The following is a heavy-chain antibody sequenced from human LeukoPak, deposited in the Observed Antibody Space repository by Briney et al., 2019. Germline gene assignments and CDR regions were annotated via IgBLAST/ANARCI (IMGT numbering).Heavy chain of an antibody. CDR1: GFTFSSYE. J-gene: IGHJ4*02. CDR3: AGEGYGDYDGDY. V-gene: IGHV3-48*03. D-gene: IGHD4-17*01. CDR2: ISSSGRTI. Sequence: GGSLRLSCAASGFTFSSYEMNWVRQAPGKGLEWVSYISSSGRTIYYADSVKGRFTISRDNAKNSLYLQMNSLRAEDTAVYYCAGEGYGDYDGDYWGQGTLVTVSS.